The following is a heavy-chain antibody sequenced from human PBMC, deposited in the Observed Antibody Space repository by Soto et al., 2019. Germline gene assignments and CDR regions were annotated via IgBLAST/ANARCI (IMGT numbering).Heavy chain of an antibody. D-gene: IGHD6-13*01. CDR1: GFTFRTYG. CDR2: ISSSGSFI. Sequence: GGSLRLSCAASGFTFRTYGMNWVRRAPGGGLEWVASISSSGSFIYYADSVKGRFTISRDDAEKSLYLQMNSLRAEDTALYYCAREPQGIAAALDYWGQGTLVTV. V-gene: IGHV3-21*01. CDR3: AREPQGIAAALDY. J-gene: IGHJ4*02.